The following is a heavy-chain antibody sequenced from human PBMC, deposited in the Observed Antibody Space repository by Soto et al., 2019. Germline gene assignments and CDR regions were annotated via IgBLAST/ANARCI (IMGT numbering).Heavy chain of an antibody. CDR2: ISSSGSTI. Sequence: PWGSLRIACASSEFTFSIYEMTWVRQAPGKGLEWVSYISSSGSTIYYADSVKGRFTISRDNAKNSLYLQMNRLRAEDTAVYYCARDGITIFGVVIKNGMDVWGQGTTVTVSS. CDR1: EFTFSIYE. D-gene: IGHD3-3*01. CDR3: ARDGITIFGVVIKNGMDV. V-gene: IGHV3-48*03. J-gene: IGHJ6*01.